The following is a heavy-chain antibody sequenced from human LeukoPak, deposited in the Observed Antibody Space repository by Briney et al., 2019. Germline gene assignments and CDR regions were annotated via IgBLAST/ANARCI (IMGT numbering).Heavy chain of an antibody. CDR3: PRERYYYDSSGSYYFDY. Sequence: GGSLRLSCAASGFTFSSYAMSWVRQAPGKGLEWVAVISYDGSNKYYADSVKGRFTISRDNSKNTLYLQMNSLRAEDTAVYYCPRERYYYDSSGSYYFDYWGQGTLVTVSS. J-gene: IGHJ4*02. D-gene: IGHD3-22*01. CDR2: ISYDGSNK. CDR1: GFTFSSYA. V-gene: IGHV3-30-3*01.